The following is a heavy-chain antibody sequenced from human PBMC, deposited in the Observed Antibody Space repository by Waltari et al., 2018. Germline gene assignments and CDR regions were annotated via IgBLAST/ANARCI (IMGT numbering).Heavy chain of an antibody. V-gene: IGHV3-9*01. CDR1: GFNFDDYA. J-gene: IGHJ2*01. D-gene: IGHD6-13*01. Sequence: EVQLVESGGGLVQPGRSLKLSCAASGFNFDDYAMHWVRQIPGKGLEWVAGISWNGGNIGYADSVKRRFTISRDNAENSLYLQMNSLTDDDTALYYCAKDRRQQPVYWFLDLWGRGTLVAVAS. CDR2: ISWNGGNI. CDR3: AKDRRQQPVYWFLDL.